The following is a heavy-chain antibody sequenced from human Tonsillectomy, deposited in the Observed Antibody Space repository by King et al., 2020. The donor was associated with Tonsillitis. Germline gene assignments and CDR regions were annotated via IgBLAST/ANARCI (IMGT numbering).Heavy chain of an antibody. CDR1: GFTFRSYG. J-gene: IGHJ5*02. D-gene: IGHD6-19*01. CDR2: LRHDGNNK. CDR3: ATEAVAVESKWSDP. Sequence: VQLVESGGGVVQPGGSLRLSCVASGFTFRSYGMHWVRQAPGKGLEWVAFLRHDGNNKDYADSVKGRFTISRDNSKNTLYLQMNSLRPEDTGIYYCATEAVAVESKWSDPWGQGTLVTVAA. V-gene: IGHV3-30*02.